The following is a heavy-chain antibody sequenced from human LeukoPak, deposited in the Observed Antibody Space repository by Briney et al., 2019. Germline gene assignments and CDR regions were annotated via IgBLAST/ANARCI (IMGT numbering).Heavy chain of an antibody. D-gene: IGHD2-2*01. Sequence: ASVKVSCKASGYTFTSYDINWVRQATGQGLEWMGWMNPNSGNTGYAQKFQGRVTITRNTSISTAYMELSSLRSEDTAVYYCARDAATRYCSSTSCPQDYWGQGTLVTVSS. V-gene: IGHV1-8*03. CDR2: MNPNSGNT. J-gene: IGHJ4*02. CDR3: ARDAATRYCSSTSCPQDY. CDR1: GYTFTSYD.